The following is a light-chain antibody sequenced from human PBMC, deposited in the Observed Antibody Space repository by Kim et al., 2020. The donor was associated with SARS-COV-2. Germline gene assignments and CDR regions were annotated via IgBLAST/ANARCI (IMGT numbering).Light chain of an antibody. CDR2: KTS. J-gene: IGKJ1*01. CDR1: QNVNIG. V-gene: IGKV1-5*03. Sequence: PASVGDTVTITCRASQNVNIGLAWYQQKPGQVPKLLIHKTSGLQSGVPSRFSGGGSGTDFTLTISSLQPDDFATYYCQQYHTHSTFGQGTKVDIK. CDR3: QQYHTHST.